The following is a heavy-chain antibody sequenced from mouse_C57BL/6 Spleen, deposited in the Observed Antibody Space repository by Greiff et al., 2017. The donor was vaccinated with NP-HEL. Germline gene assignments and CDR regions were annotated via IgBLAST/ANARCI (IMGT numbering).Heavy chain of an antibody. CDR2: INPSSGYT. CDR1: GYTFTSYT. Sequence: VQLQQSGAELARPGASVKMSCKASGYTFTSYTIHWVKQRPGQGLEWIGYINPSSGYTKYNQKFKDKATLTADKSSSTAYMQLSSLTSEDSAVYYCARDSPHYYAMDYWGQGTSVTVSS. D-gene: IGHD3-2*01. V-gene: IGHV1-4*01. J-gene: IGHJ4*01. CDR3: ARDSPHYYAMDY.